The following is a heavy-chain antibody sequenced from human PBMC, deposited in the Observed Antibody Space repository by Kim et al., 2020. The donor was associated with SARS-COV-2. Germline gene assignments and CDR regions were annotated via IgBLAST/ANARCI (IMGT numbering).Heavy chain of an antibody. J-gene: IGHJ6*02. CDR2: ISGSGGST. CDR3: AKDSPLGNYYYYYGMDV. Sequence: GGSLRLSCAASGFTFSSYAMSWVRQAPGKGLEWVSAISGSGGSTYYADSVKGRFTISRDNSKNTLYLQMNSLRAEDTAVYYCAKDSPLGNYYYYYGMDVWGQGTTVTVSS. CDR1: GFTFSSYA. V-gene: IGHV3-23*01. D-gene: IGHD1-26*01.